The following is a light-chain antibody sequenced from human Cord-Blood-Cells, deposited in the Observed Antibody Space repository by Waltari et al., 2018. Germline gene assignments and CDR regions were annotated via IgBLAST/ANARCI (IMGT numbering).Light chain of an antibody. CDR3: GTWDSSLSAWV. CDR2: DNN. J-gene: IGLJ3*02. CDR1: SPNIGNNY. V-gene: IGLV1-51*01. Sequence: QSVLTQPPSVSAAPGQKVTISCSGSSPNIGNNYVSCYQQLPGTAPKLLIYDNNKRPSGIPDRFSGSKSGTSATLGITGLQTGDEADYYCGTWDSSLSAWVFGGGTKLTVL.